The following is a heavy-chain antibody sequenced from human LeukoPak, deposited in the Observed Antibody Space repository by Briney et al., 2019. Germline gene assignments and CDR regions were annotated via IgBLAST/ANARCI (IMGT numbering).Heavy chain of an antibody. CDR1: GSSISSHY. CDR2: IYYSGST. V-gene: IGHV4-59*11. J-gene: IGHJ5*02. CDR3: ARLYDSSGYTNWLDP. Sequence: SETLSLTCTVSGSSISSHYWSWIRQPPGKGLEWIGCIYYSGSTKYNPSLKSRVTISVDTSENQFSLKLSSVTAADTAVYYCARLYDSSGYTNWLDPWGQGTLVTVSS. D-gene: IGHD3-22*01.